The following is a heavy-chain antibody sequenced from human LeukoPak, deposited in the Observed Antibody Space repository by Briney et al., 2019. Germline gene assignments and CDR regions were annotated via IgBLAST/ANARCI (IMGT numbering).Heavy chain of an antibody. CDR3: ARADSSSWSYYYYYYMDV. V-gene: IGHV4-39*01. J-gene: IGHJ6*03. Sequence: SETLSLTCTVSGSSISSSSYYWGWIRQPPGKGLEWIGSIYYSGSTYYNPSLKSRVTISVDTSKNQFSLKLSSVTAADTAVYYCARADSSSWSYYYYYYMDVWGKGTTVTVSS. D-gene: IGHD6-13*01. CDR2: IYYSGST. CDR1: GSSISSSSYY.